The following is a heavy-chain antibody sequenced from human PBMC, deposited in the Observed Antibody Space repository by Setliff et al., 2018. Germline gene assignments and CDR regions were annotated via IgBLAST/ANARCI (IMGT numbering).Heavy chain of an antibody. CDR1: GYTFTTYY. J-gene: IGHJ4*02. D-gene: IGHD3-3*01. Sequence: ASVKVSCKASGYTFTTYYMHWVRQAPGQGLEWMGVINPGDGSTTYAQKFQGRVKMTRDTSTNAVYMQLNSLRFEDRAVYYCARENTAKNFWGEESDYWGQGTQVTVSS. CDR2: INPGDGST. CDR3: ARENTAKNFWGEESDY. V-gene: IGHV1-46*01.